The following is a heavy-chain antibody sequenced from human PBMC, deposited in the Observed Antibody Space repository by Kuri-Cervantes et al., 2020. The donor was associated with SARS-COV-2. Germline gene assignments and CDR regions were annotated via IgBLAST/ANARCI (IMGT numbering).Heavy chain of an antibody. CDR2: IRYDGSNK. V-gene: IGHV3-30*02. CDR1: GFTFSSYG. J-gene: IGHJ6*03. D-gene: IGHD2-2*01. Sequence: GGSLRLSCAASGFTFSSYGMHWVRQAPGKGLEWVAFIRYDGSNKYYADSVKGRFTISRDNSKNTLYLQMNSLRAEDTAVYYCAKEGVGSSTSTVYYYYYMDVWGKGTTVTVSS. CDR3: AKEGVGSSTSTVYYYYYMDV.